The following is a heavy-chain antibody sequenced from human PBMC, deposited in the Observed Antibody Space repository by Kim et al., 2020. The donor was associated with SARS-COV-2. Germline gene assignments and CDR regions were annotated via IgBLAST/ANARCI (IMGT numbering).Heavy chain of an antibody. CDR3: AREGGSSWWGRGDDDAFDI. CDR2: ISAYNGNT. Sequence: ASVKVSCKASGYTFTSYGISWVRQAPGQGLEWMGWISAYNGNTNYAQKLQGRVTMTTDTSTSTAYMGLRSLRSDDTAVYYCAREGGSSWWGRGDDDAFDIWGQGTMVTVSS. D-gene: IGHD6-13*01. J-gene: IGHJ3*02. V-gene: IGHV1-18*01. CDR1: GYTFTSYG.